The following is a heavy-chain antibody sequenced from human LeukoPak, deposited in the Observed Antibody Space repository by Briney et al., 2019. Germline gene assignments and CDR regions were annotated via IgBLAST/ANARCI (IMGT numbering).Heavy chain of an antibody. CDR1: GYTFTSYG. CDR3: ARDGSGWLRSHYTDY. V-gene: IGHV1-18*01. J-gene: IGHJ4*02. D-gene: IGHD5-12*01. CDR2: ISAYNGNT. Sequence: ASVKVSCKASGYTFTSYGISWVRQAPGQGLEWMGWISAYNGNTNYAQKLQGRVTMTTDTSTSTAYMELRSLRSDDTAVYYCARDGSGWLRSHYTDYWGQGTLVTVSS.